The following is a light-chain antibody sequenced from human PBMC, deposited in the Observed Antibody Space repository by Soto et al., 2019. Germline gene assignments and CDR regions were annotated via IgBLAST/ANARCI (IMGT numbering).Light chain of an antibody. J-gene: IGKJ1*01. CDR2: AAS. CDR1: QDISNY. V-gene: IGKV1-27*01. Sequence: DIQMTQSPSSLSAPVGDRVTITCRASQDISNYLAWYQQKPGKVPKLLIFAASTLQSGVPSRFSGSGSGTDFTLTISSLQPEDVATYYCQKYNGAPWTFGQGTKVEIK. CDR3: QKYNGAPWT.